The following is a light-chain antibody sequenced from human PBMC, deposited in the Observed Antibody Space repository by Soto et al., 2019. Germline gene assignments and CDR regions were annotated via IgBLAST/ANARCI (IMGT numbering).Light chain of an antibody. J-gene: IGLJ3*02. CDR1: SSDVGGYNW. CDR3: SSYTSRSTGV. CDR2: EVT. V-gene: IGLV2-14*01. Sequence: QSVLTQPASVCGSPGQSIIISCTGTSSDVGGYNWVSWYQQNPGKAPKLMIYEVTSRPSGVSNRFSASKSGNTASLTISGLQAEDEADYYCSSYTSRSTGVFGGGTKLTVL.